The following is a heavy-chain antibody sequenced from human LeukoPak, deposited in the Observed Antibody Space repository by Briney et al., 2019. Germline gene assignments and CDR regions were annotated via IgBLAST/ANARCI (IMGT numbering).Heavy chain of an antibody. CDR3: ARGAGGGYYSYDY. CDR2: INPNSGGT. V-gene: IGHV1-2*06. D-gene: IGHD3-22*01. CDR1: GYTFTVYY. J-gene: IGHJ4*02. Sequence: VASVKVSCKASGYTFTVYYMHWVRQAPGQGLEWMGRINPNSGGTNYAPKFQDRVTMTRDTSINTAYMELSRLTSDDTAVYYCARGAGGGYYSYDYWGQGTLVTVSS.